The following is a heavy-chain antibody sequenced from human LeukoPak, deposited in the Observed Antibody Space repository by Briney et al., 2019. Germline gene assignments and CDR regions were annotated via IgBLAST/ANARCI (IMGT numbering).Heavy chain of an antibody. CDR2: IYSGGNT. CDR3: ARDIVMVTGPPLAVLRYFDL. V-gene: IGHV3-53*01. D-gene: IGHD2-21*02. CDR1: GFTVSNNY. Sequence: PGGSLRLSCAASGFTVSNNYMSWVRQAPGRGLEWVSVIYSGGNTFYADSVKGRFTISRDNFKNTLYLQMNSLRAEDTAVYYCARDIVMVTGPPLAVLRYFDLWGRGTLVTVSS. J-gene: IGHJ2*01.